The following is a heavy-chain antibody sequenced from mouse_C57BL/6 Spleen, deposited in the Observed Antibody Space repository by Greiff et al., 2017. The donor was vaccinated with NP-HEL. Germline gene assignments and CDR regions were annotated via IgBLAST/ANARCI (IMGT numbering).Heavy chain of an antibody. V-gene: IGHV3-6*01. J-gene: IGHJ4*01. CDR3: EREGARAMDY. CDR2: ISYDGSN. D-gene: IGHD3-1*01. Sequence: DVKLQESGPGLVKPSQSLSLTCSVTGYSITSGYYWNWIRQFPGNKLEWMGYISYDGSNNYNPSLKNRISITRDTSKNQFFWKLNSVTTEDTATYYCEREGARAMDYWGQGTSATVSS. CDR1: GYSITSGYY.